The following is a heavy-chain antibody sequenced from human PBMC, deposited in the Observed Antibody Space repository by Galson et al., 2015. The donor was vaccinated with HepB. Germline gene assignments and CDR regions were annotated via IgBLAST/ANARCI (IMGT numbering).Heavy chain of an antibody. D-gene: IGHD1-7*01. CDR2: IKEDGSDK. Sequence: SLRLSCAASGFTFNSYWMTWVRQAPGKGLEWVANIKEDGSDKYYVDSVKGRFTISRDNAKNSLYLQMNSLRAEDTAVYYCARAAYSNYALYFDLWGRGTLVTVSS. CDR1: GFTFNSYW. CDR3: ARAAYSNYALYFDL. J-gene: IGHJ2*01. V-gene: IGHV3-7*01.